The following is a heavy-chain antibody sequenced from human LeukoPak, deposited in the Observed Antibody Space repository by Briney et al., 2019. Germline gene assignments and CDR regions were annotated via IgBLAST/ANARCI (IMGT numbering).Heavy chain of an antibody. Sequence: GGSLRLSCAASGFNFSRAWMNWVRQAPGKGLEWVSSISSSSSYIYYADSVKGRFTISRDNAKNSLYLQMNSLRAEDTAVYYCARDLPLEDAFDIWGQGTMVTVSS. J-gene: IGHJ3*02. CDR1: GFNFSRAW. CDR2: ISSSSSYI. D-gene: IGHD1-1*01. CDR3: ARDLPLEDAFDI. V-gene: IGHV3-21*01.